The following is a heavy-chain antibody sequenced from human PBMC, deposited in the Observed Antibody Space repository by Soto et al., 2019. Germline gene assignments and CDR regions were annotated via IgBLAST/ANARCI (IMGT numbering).Heavy chain of an antibody. J-gene: IGHJ6*03. D-gene: IGHD3-16*01. CDR1: GGFISSGGYY. CDR3: ASHYLLLNYYYYYIDV. V-gene: IGHV4-31*03. CDR2: IYYSGST. Sequence: LSETLSLPCTVSGGFISSGGYYWSWIRQHPGKGLEWIGYIYYSGSTYYNPSLKSRVTISVDTSKNQFSLKLSSVTAADTAVYYCASHYLLLNYYYYYIDVWGTGTTVTVSS.